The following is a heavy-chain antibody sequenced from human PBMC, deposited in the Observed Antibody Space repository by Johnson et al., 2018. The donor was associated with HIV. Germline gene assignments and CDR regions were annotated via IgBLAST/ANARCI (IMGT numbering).Heavy chain of an antibody. V-gene: IGHV3-7*01. CDR1: GFAFSGYW. CDR2: IKQDGSEK. D-gene: IGHD4-17*01. J-gene: IGHJ3*02. Sequence: EVQLVESGGGLVQPGGSLRLSCAASGFAFSGYWMSWVRQAPGKGLEWVANIKQDGSEKYYMDSVKGRFTISRDNSKNTLYLQMNSLRAEDTAVYYCARPGGDYSVFDIWGQGTMVTVSS. CDR3: ARPGGDYSVFDI.